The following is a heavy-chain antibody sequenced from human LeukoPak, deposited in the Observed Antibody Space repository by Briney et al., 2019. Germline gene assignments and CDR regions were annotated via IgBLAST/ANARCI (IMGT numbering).Heavy chain of an antibody. CDR2: ISYDGSNK. CDR3: ARGGSYRYGSSDY. V-gene: IGHV3-30-3*01. Sequence: PGRSLRLSCAASGFTFSNYAMHWVRQAPGKGLEWVAVISYDGSNKYYADSVKGRFTISRDNSKNTLYLQMNSLRASDSAVYYCARGGSYRYGSSDYWGQGTLVTVSS. D-gene: IGHD5-18*01. J-gene: IGHJ4*02. CDR1: GFTFSNYA.